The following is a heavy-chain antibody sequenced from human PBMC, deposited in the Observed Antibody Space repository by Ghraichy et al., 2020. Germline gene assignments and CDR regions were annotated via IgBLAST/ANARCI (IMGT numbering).Heavy chain of an antibody. CDR1: GGSISSYY. CDR2: IYYSGST. Sequence: SETLSLTCTVSGGSISSYYWSWIRQPPGKGLEWIGYIYYSGSTNYNPSLKSRVTISVDTSKNQFSLKLSSVTVADTAVYYCATLDYGDYIRDYWGQGTLVTVSS. J-gene: IGHJ4*02. V-gene: IGHV4-59*01. D-gene: IGHD4-17*01. CDR3: ATLDYGDYIRDY.